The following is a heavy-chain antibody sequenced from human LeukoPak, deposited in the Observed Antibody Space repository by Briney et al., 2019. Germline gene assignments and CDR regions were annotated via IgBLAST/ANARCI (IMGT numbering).Heavy chain of an antibody. J-gene: IGHJ4*02. V-gene: IGHV3-73*01. D-gene: IGHD3-22*01. CDR1: GFTLSDSS. Sequence: PGGSLRLSCAASGFTLSDSSIHWVRQASGKGLEWVGRIRSKSNSYATAYAASLKGRFTISRDDSKNTAYLRMNSLKTEDTAVYYCSRRFRKDDSSGYVDYWGQGTLVTVSS. CDR3: SRRFRKDDSSGYVDY. CDR2: IRSKSNSYAT.